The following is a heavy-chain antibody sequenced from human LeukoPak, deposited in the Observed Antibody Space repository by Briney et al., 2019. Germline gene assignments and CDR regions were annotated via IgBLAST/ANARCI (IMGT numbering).Heavy chain of an antibody. Sequence: GGSLRLSCAASGFTFSSYAMSWVRQAPGKGLEWVSAISGSGGSRYYADYVKCRFNIYSNNSKNTLYLQMNSLRAEDTAVYYCAKASLDYDGSGYDQPLLPWGQGTLVTVSS. CDR3: AKASLDYDGSGYDQPLLP. CDR1: GFTFSSYA. J-gene: IGHJ5*02. V-gene: IGHV3-23*01. CDR2: ISGSGGSR. D-gene: IGHD3-22*01.